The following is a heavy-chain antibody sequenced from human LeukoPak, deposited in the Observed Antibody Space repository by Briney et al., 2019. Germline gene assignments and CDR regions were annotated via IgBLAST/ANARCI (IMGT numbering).Heavy chain of an antibody. CDR2: IRYDGSRK. V-gene: IGHV3-30*02. CDR1: GFIFSSYG. J-gene: IGHJ4*02. CDR3: AQGGYYFDY. Sequence: PGGSLRLSCAASGFIFSSYGMHWVRQAPDKGLEWVAFIRYDGSRKYYADSVKGRFTISRDNSKNTLYLQMNSLRAEDTAVYYCAQGGYYFDYWGQGTLVTVSS.